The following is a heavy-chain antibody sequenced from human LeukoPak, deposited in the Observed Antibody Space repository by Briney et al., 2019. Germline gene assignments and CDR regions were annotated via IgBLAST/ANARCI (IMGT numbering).Heavy chain of an antibody. Sequence: GGSLRLSCAASGFTFSSYEMNWVRQAPGKGREWVSYISSSGTTIYYADSVKGRFTISRDSAKNSLYLQMNSLRAEDTAVYYCAREEYYYDSSGYYLLDYWGQGTLVTVSS. CDR1: GFTFSSYE. D-gene: IGHD3-22*01. J-gene: IGHJ4*02. CDR3: AREEYYYDSSGYYLLDY. CDR2: ISSSGTTI. V-gene: IGHV3-48*03.